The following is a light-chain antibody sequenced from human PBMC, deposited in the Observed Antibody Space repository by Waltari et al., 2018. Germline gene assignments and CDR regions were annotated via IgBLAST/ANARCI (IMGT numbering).Light chain of an antibody. CDR1: QSVSRS. CDR2: GAS. Sequence: IVLTQSPGTLSFSPGERATLSCRASQSVSRSLAWYQQKPGQAPKLLIYGASTRATGIPERFTGSGSGTDFSLTISSLEPEDFAIYFCQHYVRLPATFGQGTKVEIK. J-gene: IGKJ1*01. CDR3: QHYVRLPAT. V-gene: IGKV3-20*01.